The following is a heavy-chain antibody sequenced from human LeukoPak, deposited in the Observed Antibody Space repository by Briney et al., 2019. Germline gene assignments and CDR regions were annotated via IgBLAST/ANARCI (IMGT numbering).Heavy chain of an antibody. CDR1: GGSIRSYY. D-gene: IGHD5-12*01. CDR3: ARLTAGGYTGNFDY. CDR2: IYYSGTT. V-gene: IGHV4-59*08. J-gene: IGHJ4*02. Sequence: SETLSLTCTVSGGSIRSYYWSWFRRPPKKGLELIGYIYYSGTTNYNPSLKSRVTISVDTSKNQFSLRLSSVTAADTAVYYCARLTAGGYTGNFDYWGQGTLVTVSS.